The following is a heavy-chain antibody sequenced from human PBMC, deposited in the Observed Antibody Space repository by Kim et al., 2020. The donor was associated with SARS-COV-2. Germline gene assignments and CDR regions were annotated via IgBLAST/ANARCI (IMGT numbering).Heavy chain of an antibody. J-gene: IGHJ6*03. CDR1: GYSVSSNSAA. CDR3: ARSPVPWQWLYYYYMDV. V-gene: IGHV6-1*01. Sequence: SQTLSLTCAISGYSVSSNSAAWNWIRQSPSRGLDWLGRTYYRSKWYNDYAGSVKSRITINPDTSKNQFSLQLNSVTPEDTAVYYCARSPVPWQWLYYYYMDVWGKGTTVTVSS. CDR2: TYYRSKWYN. D-gene: IGHD6-19*01.